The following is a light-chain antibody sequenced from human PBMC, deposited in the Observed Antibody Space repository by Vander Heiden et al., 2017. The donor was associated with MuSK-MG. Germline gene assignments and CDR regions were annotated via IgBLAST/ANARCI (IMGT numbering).Light chain of an antibody. CDR3: LLSYSGALYV. CDR2: NAP. J-gene: IGLJ1*01. CDR1: TGSVTNGHY. Sequence: QAVVPQEPSLTLSPGGTVTLTCCSSTGSVTNGHYPYWFQQQPGQAPKTLIYNAPNTPSLTPARFSGSLLGGKAALTLSGAQPEDEAEYYCLLSYSGALYVFGSGTKVTV. V-gene: IGLV7-46*01.